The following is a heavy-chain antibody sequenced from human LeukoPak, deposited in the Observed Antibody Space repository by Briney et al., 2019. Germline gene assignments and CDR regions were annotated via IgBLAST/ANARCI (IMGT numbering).Heavy chain of an antibody. D-gene: IGHD3-10*01. Sequence: VGALSLSCAASGFTFSSYAMSWARQAPGNGLDWVSAFSGIGSSTHDEAYVKGRFSISRENTKTTLYLKINSLRAEDTAVYYCAKDGSVLLWFGESDAFDIWGQGTMVTVSS. CDR2: FSGIGSST. CDR3: AKDGSVLLWFGESDAFDI. CDR1: GFTFSSYA. J-gene: IGHJ3*02. V-gene: IGHV3-23*01.